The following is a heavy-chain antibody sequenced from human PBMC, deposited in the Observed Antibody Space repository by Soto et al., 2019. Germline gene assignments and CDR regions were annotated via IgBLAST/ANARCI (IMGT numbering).Heavy chain of an antibody. V-gene: IGHV1-46*03. CDR1: GYSFTTYY. CDR3: AAFFSSGGCPPGPWN. Sequence: QVVQSGAEVRKPGASVKVSCKASGYSFTTYYIHWFRQAPGQGLEWMAIINPNGGSTNYAQKFQGRVTVTRDMSASTVYMELSSLRSDDTAVYYCAAFFSSGGCPPGPWNWGRGTMVTVSS. CDR2: INPNGGST. D-gene: IGHD2-15*01. J-gene: IGHJ3*01.